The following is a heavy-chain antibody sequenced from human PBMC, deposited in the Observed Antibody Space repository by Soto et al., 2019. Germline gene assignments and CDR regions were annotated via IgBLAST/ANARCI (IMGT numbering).Heavy chain of an antibody. CDR3: GRRDVGGIFSF. J-gene: IGHJ4*02. CDR2: IYYSGST. V-gene: IGHV4-61*01. CDR1: GGSVISGSYY. D-gene: IGHD1-20*01. Sequence: TSETLSLTCTVSGGSVISGSYYWTWIRQPPGKGLEWIGYIYYSGSTNYNPSLKSRVTISVDTSKNQFSLKLSSVTAADTAVYYCGRRDVGGIFSFRGQGTLDPVTP.